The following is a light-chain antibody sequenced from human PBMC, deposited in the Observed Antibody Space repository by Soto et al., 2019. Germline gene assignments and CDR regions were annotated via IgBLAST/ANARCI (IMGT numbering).Light chain of an antibody. CDR3: HQYNNCPPT. CDR2: GAS. CDR1: QSVSCN. Sequence: ELVMTQSPALLSVSPGERATLSCMASQSVSCNLAWSQQKLGQAPCLLIYGASTMATGIPARLSGSGSGTELTLTIMSVQYEDFAAYYCHQYNNCPPTCGPGTKVD. J-gene: IGKJ3*01. V-gene: IGKV3-15*01.